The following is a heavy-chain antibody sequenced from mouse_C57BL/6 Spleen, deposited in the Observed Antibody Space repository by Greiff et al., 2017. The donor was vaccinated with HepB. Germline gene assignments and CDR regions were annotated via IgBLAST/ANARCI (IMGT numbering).Heavy chain of an antibody. V-gene: IGHV1-82*01. J-gene: IGHJ2*01. CDR1: GYAFSSSW. D-gene: IGHD1-1*01. CDR2: IYPGDGDT. CDR3: ARFTTVVREYYFDY. Sequence: QVQLKQSGPELVKPGASVKISCKASGYAFSSSWMNWVKQRPGKGLEWIGRIYPGDGDTNYNGKFKGKATLTADKSSSTAYMQLSSLTSEESAVYFCARFTTVVREYYFDYWGQGTTLTVSS.